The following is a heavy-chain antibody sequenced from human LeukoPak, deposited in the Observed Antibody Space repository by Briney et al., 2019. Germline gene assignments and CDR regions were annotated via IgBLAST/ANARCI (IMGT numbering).Heavy chain of an antibody. CDR2: INSDGSEG. CDR3: ARSSYSSSSSV. J-gene: IGHJ3*01. CDR1: GFTFSGFW. Sequence: GGSLRLPCAVSGFTFSGFWMSWSRQAPGKGLEWVASINSDGSEGYYADVVKGRFTISRDNAKNSLYLQINSLRAEDTAVYYCARSSYSSSSSVWGQGTMVTVSS. V-gene: IGHV3-7*03. D-gene: IGHD6-6*01.